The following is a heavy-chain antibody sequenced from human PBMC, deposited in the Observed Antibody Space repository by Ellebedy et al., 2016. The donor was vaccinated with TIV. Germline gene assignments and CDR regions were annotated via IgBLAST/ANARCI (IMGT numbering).Heavy chain of an antibody. Sequence: MPSETLPLTCTVSGGSISSSSYYWGWIRQPPGKGLEWIGSIYSSGSTYYNPSLKSRVTISVDTSKNQFSLKLSSVTAADTAVYYCARRRSYKFDYWGQGTLVTVSS. CDR3: ARRRSYKFDY. CDR1: GGSISSSSYY. V-gene: IGHV4-39*01. CDR2: IYSSGST. D-gene: IGHD1-26*01. J-gene: IGHJ4*02.